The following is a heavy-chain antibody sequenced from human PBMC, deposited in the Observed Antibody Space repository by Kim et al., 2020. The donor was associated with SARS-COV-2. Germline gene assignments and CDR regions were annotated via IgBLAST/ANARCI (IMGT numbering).Heavy chain of an antibody. Sequence: ETLSLTCAVYGGSFSDYYWTWIRQPPGKGLEWIGEINHSGDTNYNPSLRSRVTLTVDASKNQFSLTMDSVTAADTSVYYCARLMSDSRKYWWFDPWGQ. J-gene: IGHJ5*02. CDR3: ARLMSDSRKYWWFDP. D-gene: IGHD3-22*01. V-gene: IGHV4-34*01. CDR1: GGSFSDYY. CDR2: INHSGDT.